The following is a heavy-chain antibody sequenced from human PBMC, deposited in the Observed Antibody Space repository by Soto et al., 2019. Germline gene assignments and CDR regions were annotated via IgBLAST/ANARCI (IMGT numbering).Heavy chain of an antibody. J-gene: IGHJ4*02. Sequence: ELRVLESGGGLVQPGGSLRLTCAASGFTLSEYGTSWVRQAPGKGLEWVSFVSGSGDSTYYTDSVKGRFTISRDSSKNTVCLQMNSLRAEDTAVYYCATSNYGERDWGQGTLVTVSS. CDR1: GFTLSEYG. CDR3: ATSNYGERD. CDR2: VSGSGDST. D-gene: IGHD3-10*01. V-gene: IGHV3-23*01.